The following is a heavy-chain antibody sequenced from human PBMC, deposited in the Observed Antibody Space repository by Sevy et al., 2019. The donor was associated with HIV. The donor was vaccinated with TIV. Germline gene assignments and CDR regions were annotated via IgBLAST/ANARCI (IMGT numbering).Heavy chain of an antibody. Sequence: GGSLRLSCVASGFSFSRYSMNWVCRAPGKGLEWVSYISSSRGTIYYADSVKGRFTISRDNAKNSLYLQMNSLRNEDTAVYYCARGPDCGGDCDVWIYYAMDVWGQGTTVTVSS. CDR1: GFSFSRYS. V-gene: IGHV3-48*02. CDR3: ARGPDCGGDCDVWIYYAMDV. D-gene: IGHD2-21*02. CDR2: ISSSRGTI. J-gene: IGHJ6*02.